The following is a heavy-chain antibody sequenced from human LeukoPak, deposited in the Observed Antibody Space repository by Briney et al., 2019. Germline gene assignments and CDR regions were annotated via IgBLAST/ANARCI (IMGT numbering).Heavy chain of an antibody. D-gene: IGHD3-3*01. J-gene: IGHJ4*02. CDR1: GGSISSGGYY. CDR2: IKTSGNT. V-gene: IGHV4-61*02. CDR3: ARGGNSDFWSGSTFTY. Sequence: SQSLSLTCTVSGGSISSGGYYWNWIRQPAGKGLEWIGRIKTSGNTNYNSSLKTRVTISIDTSKNHFSLKLTSVTAADTAVYFCARGGNSDFWSGSTFTYWGQGALVTVSS.